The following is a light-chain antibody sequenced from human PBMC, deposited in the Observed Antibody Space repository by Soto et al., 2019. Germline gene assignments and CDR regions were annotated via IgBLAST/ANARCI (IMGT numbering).Light chain of an antibody. CDR1: SSDVGRYTY. V-gene: IGLV2-14*01. CDR2: DVY. CDR3: TSYTSTSTPYV. J-gene: IGLJ1*01. Sequence: QSVLTQPPSVSGSPGQSITISCAGTSSDVGRYTYVSWYQQHPGKAPKLIIYDVYNRPSGVSNRFSGSKSGNTASLTISGLQAEDEADYYCTSYTSTSTPYVFGGGTKVTVL.